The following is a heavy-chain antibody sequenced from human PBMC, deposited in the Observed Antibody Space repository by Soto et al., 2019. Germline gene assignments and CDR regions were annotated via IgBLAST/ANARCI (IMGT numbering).Heavy chain of an antibody. Sequence: GGSLSLSCASSGFTFSSYGMHWIRQAPGKGLEWVAVISYDGSNKYYADSVKGRFTISRDNSKNTLYLQMNSLRAEDTAVYYCAKVIEEGELSVKYYYGMDVWGQGTTVTVSS. V-gene: IGHV3-30*18. CDR1: GFTFSSYG. J-gene: IGHJ6*02. D-gene: IGHD3-16*02. CDR3: AKVIEEGELSVKYYYGMDV. CDR2: ISYDGSNK.